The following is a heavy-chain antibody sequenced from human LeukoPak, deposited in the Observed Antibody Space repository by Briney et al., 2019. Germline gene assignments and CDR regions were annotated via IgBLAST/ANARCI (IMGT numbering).Heavy chain of an antibody. Sequence: GASVKVSCKASGYTFTSYDINWVRQATGQGLEWMGWMNPNSGNTGYAQKFQGRVTMTRNTSISTAYMELSSLRSEDTAVYYCARGHRFYDILTGYYNVVFFVYWGQGTLVTVSS. CDR3: ARGHRFYDILTGYYNVVFFVY. CDR2: MNPNSGNT. J-gene: IGHJ4*02. V-gene: IGHV1-8*02. CDR1: GYTFTSYD. D-gene: IGHD3-9*01.